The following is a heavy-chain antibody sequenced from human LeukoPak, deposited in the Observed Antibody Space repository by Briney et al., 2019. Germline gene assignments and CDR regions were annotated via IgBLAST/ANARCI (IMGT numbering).Heavy chain of an antibody. CDR2: ISSSSSYI. CDR3: ARARIAAAGNFDY. Sequence: GGSLRLSCAASGFTFSSYSMNWVRQAPGKGLEWVSSISSSSSYIYYADSVKGRFTISRDNAKNSLYLQMNSLSAEDTAVYYCARARIAAAGNFDYWGQGTLVTVSS. D-gene: IGHD6-13*01. CDR1: GFTFSSYS. V-gene: IGHV3-21*01. J-gene: IGHJ4*02.